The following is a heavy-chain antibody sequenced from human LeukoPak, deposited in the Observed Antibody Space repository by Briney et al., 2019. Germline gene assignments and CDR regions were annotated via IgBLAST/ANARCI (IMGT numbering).Heavy chain of an antibody. CDR3: ARDVYRGSSWYAFDY. CDR2: ISYDGSNK. J-gene: IGHJ4*02. CDR1: GFTFSSYA. D-gene: IGHD6-13*01. V-gene: IGHV3-30-3*01. Sequence: GRSLRLSCAASGFTFSSYAMHWVRQAPGKGLEWVAVISYDGSNKYYADSVKGRFTISRDNAKNSLYLQMNSLRAEDTGVYYCARDVYRGSSWYAFDYWGQGTLVTVSS.